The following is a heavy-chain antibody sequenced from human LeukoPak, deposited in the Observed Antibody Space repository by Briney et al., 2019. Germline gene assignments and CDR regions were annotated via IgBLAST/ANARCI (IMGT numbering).Heavy chain of an antibody. CDR2: INPNSGGT. Sequence: ASVKVSCKASGYTFTDYYMHWGRQAPGQGLEWMGWINPNSGGTNYAQKFQGRVTMTRDTSISTAYMELNRLRSDDTAIYYCARDGGWYQLLWWFDPWGQGTLVTVSS. J-gene: IGHJ5*02. D-gene: IGHD2-2*01. CDR3: ARDGGWYQLLWWFDP. CDR1: GYTFTDYY. V-gene: IGHV1-2*02.